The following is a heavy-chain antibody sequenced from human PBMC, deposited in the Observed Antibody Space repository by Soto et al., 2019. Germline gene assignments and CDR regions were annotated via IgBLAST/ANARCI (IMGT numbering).Heavy chain of an antibody. Sequence: GESLKISCKGSGYSFTGYWIAWVRQMPGKGLEWMGIIYPDDSDSRYSPSFQGQVTISVDKSISTAYLQWSSLKASDTAMYYWVLDSFTSLRGTSYHYGRDIWGQGTT. CDR2: IYPDDSDS. D-gene: IGHD2-2*01. CDR3: VLDSFTSLRGTSYHYGRDI. CDR1: GYSFTGYW. V-gene: IGHV5-51*01. J-gene: IGHJ6*01.